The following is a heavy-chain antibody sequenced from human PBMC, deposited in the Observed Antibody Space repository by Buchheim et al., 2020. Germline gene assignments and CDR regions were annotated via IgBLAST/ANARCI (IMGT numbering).Heavy chain of an antibody. J-gene: IGHJ4*02. D-gene: IGHD3-10*01. CDR3: AKDVDSRAYGSGSYVFDY. V-gene: IGHV3-23*01. Sequence: EVQLLESGGGLVQPGGSLRLSCAASGFTFSSYAMSWVRQAPGKGLEWVSAISGSGGSTYYADSVKGRFPLSRDNSKNTLYLQMNSLRAEDTAVYYCAKDVDSRAYGSGSYVFDYWGQGTL. CDR1: GFTFSSYA. CDR2: ISGSGGST.